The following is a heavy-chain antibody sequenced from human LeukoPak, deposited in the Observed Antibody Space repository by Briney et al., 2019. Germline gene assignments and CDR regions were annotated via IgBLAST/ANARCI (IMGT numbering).Heavy chain of an antibody. D-gene: IGHD3-16*01. CDR3: VRDLGGRSGH. V-gene: IGHV3-74*01. CDR1: GFTFSSNW. CDR2: INEDGSTT. J-gene: IGHJ4*02. Sequence: QTGGSLRLSCAASGFTFSSNWMHWVRQAPGKGLVWVSRINEDGSTTNYADSVKGRFTISRDNAKNTLYLQMNSLRAENTAVYYCVRDLGGRSGHWGQXTLVTVSS.